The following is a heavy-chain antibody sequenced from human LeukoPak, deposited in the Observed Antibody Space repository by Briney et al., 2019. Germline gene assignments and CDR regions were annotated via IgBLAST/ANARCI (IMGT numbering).Heavy chain of an antibody. D-gene: IGHD2-15*01. CDR3: AKERNVVVVVAATPWFDP. J-gene: IGHJ5*02. V-gene: IGHV3-23*01. CDR1: GFTFSSYA. CDR2: ISGSGGST. Sequence: GGSLRLSCAASGFTFSSYAMSWVRQAPGKGLEWVSAISGSGGSTYYADSVKGRFTISRDNSKNTLYLQMNSLRAEDTAVYYCAKERNVVVVVAATPWFDPWGQGTLVTVSS.